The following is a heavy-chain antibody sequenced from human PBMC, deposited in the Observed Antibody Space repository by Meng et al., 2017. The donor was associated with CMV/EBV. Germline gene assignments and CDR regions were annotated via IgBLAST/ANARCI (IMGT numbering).Heavy chain of an antibody. CDR3: AREGVTRYYYYGMDV. CDR2: IYYSGST. V-gene: IGHV4-30-4*08. CDR1: GSISSGDYC. Sequence: GSISSGDYCWSWIRQPPGKGLEWIGYIYYSGSTYYNPSLRSRVTISVDTSKSQFSLKLSSVTAADTAVYYCAREGVTRYYYYGMDVWGQGTTVTVSS. J-gene: IGHJ6*02. D-gene: IGHD4-11*01.